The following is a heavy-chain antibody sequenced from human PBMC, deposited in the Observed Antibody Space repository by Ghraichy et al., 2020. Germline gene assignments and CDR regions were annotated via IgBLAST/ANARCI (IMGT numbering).Heavy chain of an antibody. CDR3: ARLGTGVRDYYYYNMDV. D-gene: IGHD3-10*01. J-gene: IGHJ6*02. CDR2: IYTSGSA. V-gene: IGHV4-4*09. Sequence: SETLPLTCTVSGGSISSYYWSWIRQPPGKGLEWIGYIYTSGSANYNPSLKSRVTISVDTSKNQFSLKLSSVTAADTAVYYCARLGTGVRDYYYYNMDVWGQGTTVTVSS. CDR1: GGSISSYY.